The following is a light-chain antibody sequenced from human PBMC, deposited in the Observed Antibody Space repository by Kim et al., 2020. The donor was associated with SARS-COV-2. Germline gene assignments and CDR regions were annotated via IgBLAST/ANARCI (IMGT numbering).Light chain of an antibody. J-gene: IGKJ4*01. CDR3: QQYDNLPIT. V-gene: IGKV1-33*01. CDR2: DAS. CDR1: QDISNY. Sequence: DIQMTQSPSSLSASVGDRVTITCQASQDISNYLNWFQQKPGKAPKHLIYDASNLETGVPPRFSGNGYGTDFTLTISSLQPEDVATYYCQQYDNLPITFGGGTKVDIK.